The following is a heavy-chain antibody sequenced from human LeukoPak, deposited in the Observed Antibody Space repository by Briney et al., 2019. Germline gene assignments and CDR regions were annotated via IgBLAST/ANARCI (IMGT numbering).Heavy chain of an antibody. CDR3: AKRKRVGYSYGLRDPFDI. CDR2: ISGSGGST. V-gene: IGHV3-23*01. J-gene: IGHJ3*02. Sequence: GGSLRLSCAASGFTFSSYVMSWVRQAPGKGLEWVSAISGSGGSTYYADSVKGRFTISRDNSKNTLYLQMNSLRAEDTAVYYCAKRKRVGYSYGLRDPFDIWGQGTMVTVSS. D-gene: IGHD5-18*01. CDR1: GFTFSSYV.